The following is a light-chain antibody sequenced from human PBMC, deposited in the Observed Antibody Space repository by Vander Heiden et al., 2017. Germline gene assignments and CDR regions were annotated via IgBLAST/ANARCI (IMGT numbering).Light chain of an antibody. V-gene: IGKV1-9*01. CDR2: AAS. Sequence: DIQLTQSPSFLSASVGDRVTITCRASQGISSYLAWYQQKPGKAPKLLIYAASTLQRGVPSRFSGSGSGTEFTLTISSLQPEDFATYYCQQLNSYPLFGQGTRLEIK. J-gene: IGKJ5*01. CDR1: QGISSY. CDR3: QQLNSYPL.